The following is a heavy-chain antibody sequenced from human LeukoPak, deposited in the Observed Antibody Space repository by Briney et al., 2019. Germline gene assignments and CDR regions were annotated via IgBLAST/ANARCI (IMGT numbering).Heavy chain of an antibody. D-gene: IGHD6-13*01. CDR2: IYYSGST. CDR3: ARQGYSSSWYTEYDLDY. Sequence: SETLSLTCTVSGGSISSYYWSWIRQPPGKGLEWIGYIYYSGSTNYNPSLKSRVTISVDTSKNQFSLKLSSVTAADTAVYYCARQGYSSSWYTEYDLDYWGQGTLVTVSS. CDR1: GGSISSYY. J-gene: IGHJ4*02. V-gene: IGHV4-59*08.